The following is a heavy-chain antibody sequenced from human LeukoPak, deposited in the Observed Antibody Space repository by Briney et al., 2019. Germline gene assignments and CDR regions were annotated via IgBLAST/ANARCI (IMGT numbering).Heavy chain of an antibody. CDR1: GGSISSGSYC. Sequence: PSETLSLTCTVSGGSISSGSYCWSWIRQPPGKGLEWIGYVYDSGSTNYNPSLKSRVTISIDTSRNQFSLKMTSVTASDTAVYYCARHGGSYSFDYWGQGTLVTVSS. J-gene: IGHJ4*02. D-gene: IGHD1-26*01. CDR3: ARHGGSYSFDY. V-gene: IGHV4-61*01. CDR2: VYDSGST.